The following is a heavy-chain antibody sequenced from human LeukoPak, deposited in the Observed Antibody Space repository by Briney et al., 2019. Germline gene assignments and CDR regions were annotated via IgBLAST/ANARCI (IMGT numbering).Heavy chain of an antibody. J-gene: IGHJ4*02. CDR2: IYYSGST. V-gene: IGHV4-30-4*08. CDR1: GGSISSGDYY. Sequence: PSETLSLTCTVSGGSISSGDYYWSWIRQPPGKGLEWIGYIYYSGSTYYNPSLKSRVTISVDTSKNQFSLKLSSVTAADTAVYYCARAHCSSTSCYRVIDYWGQGTLVTVSS. CDR3: ARAHCSSTSCYRVIDY. D-gene: IGHD2-2*02.